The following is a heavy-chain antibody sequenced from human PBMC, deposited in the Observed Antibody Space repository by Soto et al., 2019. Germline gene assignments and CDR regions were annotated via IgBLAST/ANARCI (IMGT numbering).Heavy chain of an antibody. J-gene: IGHJ6*02. CDR2: ISAYNGNT. CDR1: GYTFASYA. Sequence: GASVKVSCKASGYTFASYAISWMRQAPGQGLEWMGWISAYNGNTNYAQKLQGRVTMTTDTSTSTAYMDLSSQRSEDTAVYYCARSSPNYDILVYGMDVWG. CDR3: ARSSPNYDILVYGMDV. D-gene: IGHD3-9*01. V-gene: IGHV1-18*01.